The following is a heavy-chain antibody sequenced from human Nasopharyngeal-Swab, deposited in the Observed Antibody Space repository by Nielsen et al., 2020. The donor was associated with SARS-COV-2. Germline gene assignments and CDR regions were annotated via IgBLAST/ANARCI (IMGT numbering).Heavy chain of an antibody. CDR2: IRSKANSYAT. V-gene: IGHV3-73*01. J-gene: IGHJ6*02. CDR3: TRGVEQSLYYYGMDV. CDR1: GFTFSGSA. Sequence: GESLKISCTASGFTFSGSAVHWVRQASGKGLEWVGRIRSKANSYATAYAESVKGRFTISRDDSKNTAYLQMNSLKTEDTAVYYCTRGVEQSLYYYGMDVWGQGTTVTVSS. D-gene: IGHD3-10*01.